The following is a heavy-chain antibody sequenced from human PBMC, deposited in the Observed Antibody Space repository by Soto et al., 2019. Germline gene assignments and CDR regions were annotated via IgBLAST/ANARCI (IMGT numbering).Heavy chain of an antibody. CDR3: ARVETSSTTWTPFDY. J-gene: IGHJ4*02. CDR1: GITVSANY. V-gene: IGHV3-66*01. CDR2: IYTGGDT. D-gene: IGHD2-2*01. Sequence: GGSLRLSCAASGITVSANYMTWVRQAPGKGLEWVSIIYTGGDTYYADSVKGRFTISRDTSKNTLDLQMNSLRAEDTALYYCARVETSSTTWTPFDYWGQGTLVTVSS.